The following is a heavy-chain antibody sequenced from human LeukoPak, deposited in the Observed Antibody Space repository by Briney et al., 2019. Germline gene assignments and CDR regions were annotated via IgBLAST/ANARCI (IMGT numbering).Heavy chain of an antibody. CDR2: IIPIFGTA. J-gene: IGHJ5*02. CDR1: GGTFCSYA. Sequence: SVKVSCKASGGTFCSYAISWVRQAPGQGLEWMGGIIPIFGTANYAQKFQGRVTITTDESTSTAYMELSSLRSEDTAVYYCARARGITYEFDPWGQGTLVTVSS. D-gene: IGHD3-10*01. CDR3: ARARGITYEFDP. V-gene: IGHV1-69*05.